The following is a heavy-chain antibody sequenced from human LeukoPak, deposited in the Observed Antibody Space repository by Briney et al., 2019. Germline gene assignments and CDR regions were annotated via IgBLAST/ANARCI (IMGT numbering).Heavy chain of an antibody. CDR2: INPNSGGT. D-gene: IGHD4-11*01. V-gene: IGHV1-2*02. Sequence: GASVKVSCKASGYTFTGYYMHWVRQAPGQGLEWMGWINPNSGGTNYAQKFQGRVTMTRDTSISTAYMELSRLRSADTAVYYCARLPTVNDAFYIWGQGTMVTVSS. J-gene: IGHJ3*02. CDR1: GYTFTGYY. CDR3: ARLPTVNDAFYI.